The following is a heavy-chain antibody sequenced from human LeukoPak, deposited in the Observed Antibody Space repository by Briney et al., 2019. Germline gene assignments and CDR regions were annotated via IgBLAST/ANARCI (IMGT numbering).Heavy chain of an antibody. CDR3: ATDYSGGWWDY. D-gene: IGHD6-19*01. J-gene: IGHJ4*02. Sequence: GGSLRLSCAASGFTFSSHGMHWVRQAPGKGLEWVAFIRSDGSNKNYADSVKGRFTISRDNSKNTLYLQMNSLRAEDAAVYYCATDYSGGWWDYWGQGTLVTVSS. V-gene: IGHV3-30*02. CDR1: GFTFSSHG. CDR2: IRSDGSNK.